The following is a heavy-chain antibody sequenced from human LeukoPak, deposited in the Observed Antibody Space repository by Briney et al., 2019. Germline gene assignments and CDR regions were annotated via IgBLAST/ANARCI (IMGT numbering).Heavy chain of an antibody. V-gene: IGHV4-34*01. J-gene: IGHJ5*02. D-gene: IGHD3-22*01. Sequence: SETLSLTCAVSGGSFSGYYWTYIRQPPGKGLEWIGEINHSGTTYYNPFLKSRVTMSADTSKNQLSLKLSSVTAADTAVYYCARPYYYDSRIDPWGQGILVTVSS. CDR1: GGSFSGYY. CDR2: INHSGTT. CDR3: ARPYYYDSRIDP.